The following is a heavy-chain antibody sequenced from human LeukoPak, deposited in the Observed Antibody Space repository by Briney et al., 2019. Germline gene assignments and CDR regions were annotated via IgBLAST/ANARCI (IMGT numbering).Heavy chain of an antibody. CDR1: GGSISSSSYY. J-gene: IGHJ4*02. D-gene: IGHD6-13*01. Sequence: SETLSLTCTVSGGSISSSSYYWGWIRQPPGKGLEWIGSIYYSGGTYYNPSLKSRVTISVDTSKNQFSLKLSSVTAADTAVYYCARQRRIAAAGTHYYFDYWGQGTLVTVSS. CDR2: IYYSGGT. V-gene: IGHV4-39*01. CDR3: ARQRRIAAAGTHYYFDY.